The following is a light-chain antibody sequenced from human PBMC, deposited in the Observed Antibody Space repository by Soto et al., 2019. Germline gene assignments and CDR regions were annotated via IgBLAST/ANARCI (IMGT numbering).Light chain of an antibody. CDR3: QQYNKWPLT. J-gene: IGKJ4*01. V-gene: IGKV3-15*01. CDR2: AAS. Sequence: EIVLTQSPVTLSVSPGEGATLSCRASQSVAGDLAWYQQTPGQVPRLLIYAASTRATGIPARFSGSGSGTDFTLTISSLQSEDFVVYYCQQYNKWPLTFGGGTKVEIK. CDR1: QSVAGD.